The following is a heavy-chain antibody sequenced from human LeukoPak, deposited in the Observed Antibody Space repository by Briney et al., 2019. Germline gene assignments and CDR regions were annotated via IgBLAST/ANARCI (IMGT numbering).Heavy chain of an antibody. J-gene: IGHJ4*02. D-gene: IGHD1-26*01. CDR3: AKDSRDGVGAFDY. CDR1: GFTFSSYG. Sequence: GRSLRLSCAASGFTFSSYGMHWVRQAPGKGLEWVAVISYDGSNKYYADSVKGRFTISRDNSKNTLYLQMNSLRAEDTAVYYCAKDSRDGVGAFDYWGQGTLVTVSS. V-gene: IGHV3-30*18. CDR2: ISYDGSNK.